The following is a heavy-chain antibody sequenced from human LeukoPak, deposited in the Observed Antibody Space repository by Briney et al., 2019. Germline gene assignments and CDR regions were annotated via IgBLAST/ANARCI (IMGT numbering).Heavy chain of an antibody. Sequence: SETLSLTCTVPGGSISSYYWSWIRQPAGKGLEWIGRIYTSGSTNYNPSLKSRVTMSVDTSKNQFSLKLSSVTAADTAVYYCARGESTVTTPHDAFDIWGQGTMVTVSS. V-gene: IGHV4-4*07. CDR1: GGSISSYY. J-gene: IGHJ3*02. D-gene: IGHD4-17*01. CDR2: IYTSGST. CDR3: ARGESTVTTPHDAFDI.